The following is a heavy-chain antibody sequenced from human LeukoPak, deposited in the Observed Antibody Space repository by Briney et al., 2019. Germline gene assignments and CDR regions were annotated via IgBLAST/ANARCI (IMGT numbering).Heavy chain of an antibody. CDR2: IIPIFGTA. J-gene: IGHJ5*02. CDR1: GGTFSSYA. CDR3: ARGRITIFGASLGVDP. Sequence: SVKVSCKASGGTFSSYAISWVRQAPGQGLEWMGGIIPIFGTANYAQKFQGRVAITADESTSTAYMELSSLRSEDTAVYYCARGRITIFGASLGVDPWGQGTLVTVSS. V-gene: IGHV1-69*13. D-gene: IGHD3-3*01.